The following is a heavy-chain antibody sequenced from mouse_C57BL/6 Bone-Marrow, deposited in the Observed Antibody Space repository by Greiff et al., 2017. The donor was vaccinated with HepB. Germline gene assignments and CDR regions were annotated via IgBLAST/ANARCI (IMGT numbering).Heavy chain of an antibody. J-gene: IGHJ3*01. CDR3: AREDGNYLTWFAY. Sequence: VQLQQSGAELVRPGTSVKVSCKASGYAFTNYLIERVKQRPGQGLEWIGVINPGSGGTNYNEKFKGKATLTADKSSSTAYMHLSCLTSEDSAVYFCAREDGNYLTWFAYWGQGTLVTVSA. CDR2: INPGSGGT. D-gene: IGHD2-1*01. CDR1: GYAFTNYL. V-gene: IGHV1-54*01.